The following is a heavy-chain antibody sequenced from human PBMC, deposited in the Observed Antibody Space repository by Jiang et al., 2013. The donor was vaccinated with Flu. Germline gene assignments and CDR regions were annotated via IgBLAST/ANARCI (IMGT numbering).Heavy chain of an antibody. V-gene: IGHV4-38-2*02. J-gene: IGHJ3*02. Sequence: LLKPSETLSLTCTVSGYSISSGYYWGWIRQPPGKGLEWIGSIYHSGSTYYNPSLKSRVTISVDTSKNQFSLKLSSVTAADTAVYYCALITYDSSGYYTYDAFDIWGQGTMVTVSS. CDR3: ALITYDSSGYYTYDAFDI. D-gene: IGHD3-22*01. CDR1: GYSISSGYY. CDR2: IYHSGST.